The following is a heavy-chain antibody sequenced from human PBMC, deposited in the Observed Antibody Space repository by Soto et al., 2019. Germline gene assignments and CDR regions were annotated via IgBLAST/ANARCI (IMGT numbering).Heavy chain of an antibody. CDR1: GFTFSSYA. CDR3: ARLFLGPKKGYAMNYYDSSGRLDY. CDR2: ISYDGSNK. J-gene: IGHJ4*02. D-gene: IGHD3-22*01. V-gene: IGHV3-30-3*01. Sequence: GGSLRLSCAASGFTFSSYAMHWVRQAPGKGLERVAVISYDGSNKYYADSVKGRFTISRDNSKNTLYLQMNSLRAEDTAVYYCARLFLGPKKGYAMNYYDSSGRLDYWGQGTLVTVSS.